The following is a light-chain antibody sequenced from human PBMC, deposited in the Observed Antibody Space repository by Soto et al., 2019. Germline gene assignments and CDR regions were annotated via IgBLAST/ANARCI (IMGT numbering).Light chain of an antibody. CDR1: HSISSY. CDR3: QRYSTVPRT. Sequence: IHFTQSPSSLSLSPGERATLTCRASHSISSYLTWYQQKPGKAPRLLIYGASSLESGVPSRFSGSGSGTEFTLTISNLEPEDVAAYYCQRYSTVPRTFGQGTKVDIK. V-gene: IGKV1-13*02. CDR2: GAS. J-gene: IGKJ1*01.